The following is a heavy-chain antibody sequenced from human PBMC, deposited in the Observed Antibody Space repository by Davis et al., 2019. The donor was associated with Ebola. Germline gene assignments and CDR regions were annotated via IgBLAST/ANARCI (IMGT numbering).Heavy chain of an antibody. CDR2: ISFDGSNK. V-gene: IGHV3-30*18. CDR1: GFTLSNYG. D-gene: IGHD4-17*01. Sequence: GGSLRLSCAASGFTLSNYGMHWVRQAPGKGLEWVARISFDGSNKYYPDSVKDRFTISRDSSKNTLFLQMNSLRGEDTAVYYCAKEDNGVTFDYWGQGTLVTVSS. J-gene: IGHJ4*02. CDR3: AKEDNGVTFDY.